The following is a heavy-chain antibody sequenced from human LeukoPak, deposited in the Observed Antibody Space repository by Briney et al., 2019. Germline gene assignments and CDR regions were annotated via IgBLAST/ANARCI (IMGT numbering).Heavy chain of an antibody. V-gene: IGHV4-59*01. Sequence: PSETLSLTCTVSGGSISSYYWSWIRQPPGKGLEWIGYIYYSGSTNYSPSLKSRVTISVDTSKNQFSLKLSSVTAADTAVYYCARDRPNYDFWSGYPYYYGMDVWGQGTTVTVSS. CDR3: ARDRPNYDFWSGYPYYYGMDV. J-gene: IGHJ6*02. D-gene: IGHD3-3*01. CDR2: IYYSGST. CDR1: GGSISSYY.